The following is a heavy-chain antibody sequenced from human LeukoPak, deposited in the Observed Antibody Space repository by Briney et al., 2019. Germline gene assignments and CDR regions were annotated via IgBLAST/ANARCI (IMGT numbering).Heavy chain of an antibody. J-gene: IGHJ4*02. Sequence: GASVRVSSTASVYTFTNYAISWVRQAPGQGGEWMGWISTYNGNANSAQKLQGRVTMTTDTSTSTAYMEQRSLRSDDTAVYYCARDAVWGSYPYFDYWGQGTLVTVSS. CDR2: ISTYNGNA. CDR1: VYTFTNYA. D-gene: IGHD3-16*02. CDR3: ARDAVWGSYPYFDY. V-gene: IGHV1-18*01.